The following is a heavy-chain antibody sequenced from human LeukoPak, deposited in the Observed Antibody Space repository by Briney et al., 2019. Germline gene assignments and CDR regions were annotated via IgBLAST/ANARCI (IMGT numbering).Heavy chain of an antibody. J-gene: IGHJ4*02. CDR1: GGTFSSYA. CDR3: ARDIQDPRDYYDSSGYTLDY. Sequence: WASGKSSWKASGGTFSSYAISWVRQAPGQGLEWMGRIIAIFGTANYAQKFQGRVTITTDESTSTAYMELSSLRSEDTAVYYCARDIQDPRDYYDSSGYTLDYWGQGTLVTVSS. D-gene: IGHD3-22*01. CDR2: IIAIFGTA. V-gene: IGHV1-69*05.